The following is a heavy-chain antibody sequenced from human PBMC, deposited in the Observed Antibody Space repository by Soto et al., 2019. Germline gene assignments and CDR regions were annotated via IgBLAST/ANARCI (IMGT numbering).Heavy chain of an antibody. CDR1: GFTFSDYA. J-gene: IGHJ6*02. Sequence: PGGSLRLSCAASGFTFSDYAMHWVRQPPGKGLEYVSAISRDGGSTQYANSVEARFTISRDNSKNTLYLQMNSLRAEDTAVYYCARETYYDFWSGTYYGMDVWGQGTTVTVSS. CDR3: ARETYYDFWSGTYYGMDV. D-gene: IGHD3-3*01. CDR2: ISRDGGST. V-gene: IGHV3-64*01.